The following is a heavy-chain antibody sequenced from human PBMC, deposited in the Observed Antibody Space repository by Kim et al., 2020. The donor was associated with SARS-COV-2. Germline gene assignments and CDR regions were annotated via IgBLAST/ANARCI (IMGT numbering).Heavy chain of an antibody. CDR3: AISFSGRPPNYYYYMDV. D-gene: IGHD3-10*01. Sequence: GGSLRLSCAASGFAFSSNAMHWVRQAPGKGLEWVAIISYDGGNKYYADSVKGRFTISRDNSKNTLYLQMNSLRAVDTAVYYCAISFSGRPPNYYYYMDVWGKGTTVTVSS. J-gene: IGHJ6*03. V-gene: IGHV3-30-3*01. CDR1: GFAFSSNA. CDR2: ISYDGGNK.